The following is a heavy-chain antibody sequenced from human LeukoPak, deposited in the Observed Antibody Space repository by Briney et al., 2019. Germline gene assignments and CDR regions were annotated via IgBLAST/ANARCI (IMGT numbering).Heavy chain of an antibody. D-gene: IGHD3-22*01. CDR1: GYTFTGYY. CDR3: ARDEDYYDSSGYSNFDY. CDR2: INPNSGGT. Sequence: ASVKVSCKASGYTFTGYYMHWVRQAPGQGLEWMGWINPNSGGTNYAQKFQGRVTMTRDTSISTAYMELSRLRSDDAAVYYCARDEDYYDSSGYSNFDYWGQGTLVTVSS. J-gene: IGHJ4*02. V-gene: IGHV1-2*02.